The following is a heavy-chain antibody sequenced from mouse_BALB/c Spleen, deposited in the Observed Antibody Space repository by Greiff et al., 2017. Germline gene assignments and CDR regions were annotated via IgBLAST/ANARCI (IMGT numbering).Heavy chain of an antibody. V-gene: IGHV14-3*02. Sequence: VHLQQSGAELVKPGASVKLSCTASGYTFTGYYMHWVKQRPGQGLEWIGRIDPANGNTKYDAKFQGKATITADTSSNTAYMRLSSLTSEDSAVYYCAVLVCERRDDCIDYWGQGTTVTVAS. CDR3: AVLVCERRDDCIDY. CDR2: IDPANGNT. D-gene: IGHD6-2*01. J-gene: IGHJ2*01. CDR1: GYTFTGYY.